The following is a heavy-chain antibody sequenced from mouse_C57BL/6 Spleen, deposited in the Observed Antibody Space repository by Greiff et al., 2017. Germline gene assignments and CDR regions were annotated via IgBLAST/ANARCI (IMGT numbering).Heavy chain of an antibody. J-gene: IGHJ4*01. D-gene: IGHD2-4*01. CDR1: GFSFNTYA. V-gene: IGHV10-1*01. CDR3: VRHRDYDPYAMDY. CDR2: IRSKSNNYAT. Sequence: DVQLQESGGGLVQPKGSLKLSCAASGFSFNTYAMNWVRQAPGKGLEWVARIRSKSNNYATYYADSVKDRFTISRDDSESMLYLQMNNLKTEDTAMYYCVRHRDYDPYAMDYWGQGTSVTVSS.